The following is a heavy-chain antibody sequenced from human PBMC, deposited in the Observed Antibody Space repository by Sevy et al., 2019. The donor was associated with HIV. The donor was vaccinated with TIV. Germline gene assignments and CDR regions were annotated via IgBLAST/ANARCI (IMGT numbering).Heavy chain of an antibody. CDR3: ARASSSSWYGGAFDI. CDR1: GDSVSSNSAA. D-gene: IGHD6-13*01. V-gene: IGHV6-1*01. Sequence: SQTLSLTCAISGDSVSSNSAAWSWIRQSPSRGLEWLGRTFYRSKWYNDYALSVRSRITINPVTSKNQFSLQLNSVTPDDTALYYCARASSSSWYGGAFDIWGQGTMVTVSS. CDR2: TFYRSKWYN. J-gene: IGHJ3*02.